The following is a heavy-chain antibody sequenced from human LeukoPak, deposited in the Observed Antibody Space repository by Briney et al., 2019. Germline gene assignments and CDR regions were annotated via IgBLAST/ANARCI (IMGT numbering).Heavy chain of an antibody. V-gene: IGHV3-23*01. CDR3: AKERWHKHGYWDY. D-gene: IGHD5-18*01. CDR1: GFTFNTYA. Sequence: PGGSLSFSCAASGFTFNTYALSWVPQAPGKGLEWVSVIRAGIDIPDYADSVKGRLTSSRDNSKNTFYLQMNSLRAEDTAIYYCAKERWHKHGYWDYWRQGALVPVSS. J-gene: IGHJ4*02. CDR2: IRAGIDIP.